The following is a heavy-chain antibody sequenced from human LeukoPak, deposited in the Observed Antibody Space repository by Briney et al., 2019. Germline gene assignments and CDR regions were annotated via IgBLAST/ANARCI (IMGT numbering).Heavy chain of an antibody. D-gene: IGHD2-2*02. Sequence: PGGSLRLSCAASGFTVSSNYMSWVRQAPGKGLEWVSVIYSGGSTYYAGSVKGRFTISRDNAKNSLYLQMNSLRAEDTAVYYCARDRCSSTSCSTPFYYYYYMDVWGKGTTVTVSS. CDR3: ARDRCSSTSCSTPFYYYYYMDV. CDR1: GFTVSSNY. J-gene: IGHJ6*03. CDR2: IYSGGST. V-gene: IGHV3-53*01.